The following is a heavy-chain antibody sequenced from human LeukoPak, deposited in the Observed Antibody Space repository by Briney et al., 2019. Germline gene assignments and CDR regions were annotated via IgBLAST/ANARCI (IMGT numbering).Heavy chain of an antibody. D-gene: IGHD6-13*01. J-gene: IGHJ4*02. CDR2: IYTSGST. CDR3: ARIAAGSAGFD. V-gene: IGHV4-4*09. CDR1: GGSISSYY. Sequence: SETLSLTCTVSGGSISSYYWSWIRQPPGKGLEWIGYIYTSGSTNYNPSLKSRVTISVDTSKNQFSLKLSSVTAADTAVYYCARIAAGSAGFDWSQGTLVTVSS.